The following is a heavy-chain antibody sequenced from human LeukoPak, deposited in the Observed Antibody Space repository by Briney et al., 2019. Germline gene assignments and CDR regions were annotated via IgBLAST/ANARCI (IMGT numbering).Heavy chain of an antibody. CDR2: INPNSGDT. D-gene: IGHD3-3*01. Sequence: ASVKVSCKASGYTFTGYYLHWVRQAPGQGLEWMGWINPNSGDTNYAQNFQGRVTMTRDTSINTAYMELSRLRSDDTAVDYCARLSRSGYSCDYWGQGTLVTVSS. J-gene: IGHJ4*02. V-gene: IGHV1-2*02. CDR1: GYTFTGYY. CDR3: ARLSRSGYSCDY.